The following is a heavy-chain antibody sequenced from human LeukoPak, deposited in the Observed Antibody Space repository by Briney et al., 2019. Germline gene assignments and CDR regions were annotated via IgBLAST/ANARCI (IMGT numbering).Heavy chain of an antibody. CDR1: GYTFTGYY. CDR3: ARDVEARTWGLGNY. Sequence: GASVKVSCKASGYTFTGYYMHWMRQAPGQGPEWMGRINPNSGGTNYAQRFRGRVTLTSDTSISTAYMELNNLRSDDTAVYYCARDVEARTWGLGNYWGQGTLVTVSS. D-gene: IGHD7-27*01. J-gene: IGHJ4*02. V-gene: IGHV1-2*06. CDR2: INPNSGGT.